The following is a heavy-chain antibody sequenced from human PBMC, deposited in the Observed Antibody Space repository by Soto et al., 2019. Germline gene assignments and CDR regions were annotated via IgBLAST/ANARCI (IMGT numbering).Heavy chain of an antibody. CDR1: GFTFSSYS. Sequence: EVQLVEAGGGLVQPGGSLRLSCAASGFTFSSYSMHWVRQAPGKGLEWVSYISSSSTTIYYVDSVKGRFTISRDNAKKSLNLQMNSLGDEDRAVYYCATTLAPFDHWGQGTLVTVSS. CDR2: ISSSSTTI. V-gene: IGHV3-48*02. J-gene: IGHJ4*02. CDR3: ATTLAPFDH.